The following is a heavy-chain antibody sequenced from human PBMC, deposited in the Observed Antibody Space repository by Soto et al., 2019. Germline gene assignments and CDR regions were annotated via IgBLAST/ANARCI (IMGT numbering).Heavy chain of an antibody. D-gene: IGHD6-13*01. CDR2: IYYSGST. Sequence: PSETLSLTCTVSGGSVSSGSYYWSWIRQPPGKGLEWIGYIYYSGSTDYNPSLKGRVPISVDTSKNQFSLKLSSVTAADTAVYYCARVLKEQQLVMGSYYYGMDVWGQGTTVTVSS. J-gene: IGHJ6*02. V-gene: IGHV4-61*01. CDR3: ARVLKEQQLVMGSYYYGMDV. CDR1: GGSVSSGSYY.